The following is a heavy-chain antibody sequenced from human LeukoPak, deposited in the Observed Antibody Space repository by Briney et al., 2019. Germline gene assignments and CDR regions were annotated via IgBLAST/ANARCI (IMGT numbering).Heavy chain of an antibody. CDR2: INHSGNA. CDR1: TGSFSDYY. Sequence: SETLSLTCAVYTGSFSDYYWTWIRQSPAKGLEWIGEINHSGNANYNPSLKSRVTISVGTSKSQFSLRLTSVTAADTAVYYCARPRIASSGFGIWGQGILVTVSA. D-gene: IGHD6-6*01. V-gene: IGHV4-34*01. J-gene: IGHJ3*02. CDR3: ARPRIASSGFGI.